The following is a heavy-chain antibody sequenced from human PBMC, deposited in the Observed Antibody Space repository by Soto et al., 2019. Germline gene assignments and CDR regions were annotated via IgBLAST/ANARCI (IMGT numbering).Heavy chain of an antibody. CDR1: GFTFSSYW. CDR3: ARIASSGRGWDV. V-gene: IGHV3-7*01. Sequence: EVQLVESGGGLVQPGGSLRLSCVDSGFTFSSYWMSWVRQAPVKGLEWVGNIKQDGSEENYVDSVKGRFTISRDNAKNSMYLQMNSLRAEDTAVYYGARIASSGRGWDVLGQWTTVGVSS. CDR2: IKQDGSEE. D-gene: IGHD3-10*01. J-gene: IGHJ6*02.